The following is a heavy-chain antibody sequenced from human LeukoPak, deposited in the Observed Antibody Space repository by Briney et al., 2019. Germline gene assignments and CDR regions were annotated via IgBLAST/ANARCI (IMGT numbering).Heavy chain of an antibody. Sequence: SETLSLTCTVSGGSISSGDYYWSWIRQPPGKGLEWIGYIYYSGSTYYNPSLKSRVTISVDTSKNQFSLKLSSVTAADTAVYYCARASVGRGDYVAYFDYWSQGTLVTVSS. J-gene: IGHJ4*02. D-gene: IGHD4-17*01. CDR2: IYYSGST. CDR3: ARASVGRGDYVAYFDY. CDR1: GGSISSGDYY. V-gene: IGHV4-30-4*01.